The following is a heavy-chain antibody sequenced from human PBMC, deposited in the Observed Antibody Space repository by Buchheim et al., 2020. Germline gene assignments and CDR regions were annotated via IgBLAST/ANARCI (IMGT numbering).Heavy chain of an antibody. CDR1: GFSFSTYP. CDR2: TSGSDGAT. D-gene: IGHD2-2*01. J-gene: IGHJ4*02. Sequence: EVQLLESGGGLVQPGGSLRLSCAASGFSFSTYPMAWVRQAPGKGLEWVSATSGSDGATYYADSVKGWFTISRDNSKNTLSLQMNSLRAEDTAVYYCAKSIVVPAAYNGVFDHWGQGAL. CDR3: AKSIVVPAAYNGVFDH. V-gene: IGHV3-23*01.